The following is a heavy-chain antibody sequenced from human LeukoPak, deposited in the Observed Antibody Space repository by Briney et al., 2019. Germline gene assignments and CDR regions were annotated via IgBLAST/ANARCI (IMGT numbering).Heavy chain of an antibody. J-gene: IGHJ4*02. CDR2: ISYDGSNK. D-gene: IGHD2-15*01. V-gene: IGHV3-30*03. CDR1: GFTFSSYG. Sequence: GGSLRLSCAASGFTFSSYGMHWVRQAPGKGLEWVAVISYDGSNKYYADSVKGRFTTSRDNSKNTLYLQMNSLRAEDTAVYYCAPGYCSGGSCLPDYWGQGTLVTVSS. CDR3: APGYCSGGSCLPDY.